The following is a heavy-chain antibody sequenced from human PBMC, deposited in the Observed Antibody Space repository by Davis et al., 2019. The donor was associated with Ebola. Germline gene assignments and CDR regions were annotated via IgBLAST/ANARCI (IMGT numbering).Heavy chain of an antibody. V-gene: IGHV1-46*01. CDR2: INPSGGST. CDR1: GYTFTSYY. J-gene: IGHJ2*01. CDR3: ARADSSSWYGDWYFDL. Sequence: ASVKVSCKASGYTFTSYYMHWVRQAPGQGLEWMGIINPSGGSTSYAQKFQGRVTITADKSTSTAYMELSSLRSEDTAVYYCARADSSSWYGDWYFDLWGRGTLVTVSS. D-gene: IGHD6-13*01.